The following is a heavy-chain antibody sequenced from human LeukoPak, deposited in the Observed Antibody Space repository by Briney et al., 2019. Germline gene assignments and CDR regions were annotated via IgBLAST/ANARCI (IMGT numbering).Heavy chain of an antibody. Sequence: SETLSLTCTVSGASISSHYWSWIRQPPGKGLEWIGNIYYSGSTNYNPSLKSRVTISVDRAKNQFSLKLSSVTAADTAIYYCARASLYYYGSGSYYDFDHWGQGTLVTVSS. J-gene: IGHJ4*02. CDR2: IYYSGST. V-gene: IGHV4-59*08. CDR1: GASISSHY. CDR3: ARASLYYYGSGSYYDFDH. D-gene: IGHD3-10*01.